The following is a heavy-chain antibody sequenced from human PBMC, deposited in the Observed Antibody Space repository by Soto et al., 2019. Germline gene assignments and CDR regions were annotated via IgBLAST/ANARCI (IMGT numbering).Heavy chain of an antibody. CDR3: ARRNYGEEGHFFDF. Sequence: QVQLRESGPGLVRPSETLSLTCTVSGGSITGYYWSWIRQPPGKGLEWIGYIYDSGTTTYNAALKSRVTISADTSKNQFSLNLRSVTAADTAVYYCARRNYGEEGHFFDFWGQGPLVTVSS. V-gene: IGHV4-59*08. CDR1: GGSITGYY. D-gene: IGHD4-17*01. CDR2: IYDSGTT. J-gene: IGHJ4*02.